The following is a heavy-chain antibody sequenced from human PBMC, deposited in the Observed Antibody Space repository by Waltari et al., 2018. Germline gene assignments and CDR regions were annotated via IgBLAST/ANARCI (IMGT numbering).Heavy chain of an antibody. V-gene: IGHV3-30*02. Sequence: QVQLVESGGGVVQPGGSLRLSCAASGFTFSSYGMHWVRQAPGKGLEWVAFIRYDGSNKYYADSVKGRFTISRDNSKNTLYLQMNSLRAEDTAVYYCAKDPMVVRWAFDYWGQGTLVTVSS. J-gene: IGHJ4*02. CDR1: GFTFSSYG. CDR2: IRYDGSNK. CDR3: AKDPMVVRWAFDY. D-gene: IGHD2-15*01.